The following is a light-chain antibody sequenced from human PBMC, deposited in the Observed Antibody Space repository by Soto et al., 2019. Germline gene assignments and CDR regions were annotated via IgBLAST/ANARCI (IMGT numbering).Light chain of an antibody. V-gene: IGKV3-20*01. CDR1: QSVSSSN. CDR2: AAS. CDR3: QQYGTSPPYT. Sequence: EIVLTQSPVTLSLSPGERATLSCRASQSVSSSNLAWYQQKPGQAPRLLIYAASSRATGIPDRFSGSGSGAYFTLTISRLEPEDFAVYYCQQYGTSPPYTFGQGTKVEIK. J-gene: IGKJ2*01.